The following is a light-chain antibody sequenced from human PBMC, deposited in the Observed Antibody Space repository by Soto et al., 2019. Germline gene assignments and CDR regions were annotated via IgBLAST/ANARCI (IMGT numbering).Light chain of an antibody. J-gene: IGKJ5*01. CDR2: DAS. Sequence: EIVLTQSPAPLSLSPGERATLSCRASQSVSNYLAWYQQKPGQAPRLLIYDASNRATGIPARFSGSGSGTDFTLTISSLEPEDFAVYYCQQRSNWPPITFGQGTRLEIK. CDR3: QQRSNWPPIT. V-gene: IGKV3-11*01. CDR1: QSVSNY.